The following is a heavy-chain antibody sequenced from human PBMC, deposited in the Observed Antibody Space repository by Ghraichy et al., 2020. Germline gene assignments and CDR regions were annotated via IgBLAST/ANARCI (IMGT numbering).Heavy chain of an antibody. V-gene: IGHV4-61*01. J-gene: IGHJ6*02. D-gene: IGHD3-10*01. Sequence: ETLSLTCTVSGGSVSSGSYYWSWIRQPPGKGLEWIGYIYYSGSTNYNPSLKSRVTISVDTSKNQFSLKLSSVTAADTAVYYCARDLSDGSGSYYYYYGMDVWGQGTTVTVSS. CDR2: IYYSGST. CDR3: ARDLSDGSGSYYYYYGMDV. CDR1: GGSVSSGSYY.